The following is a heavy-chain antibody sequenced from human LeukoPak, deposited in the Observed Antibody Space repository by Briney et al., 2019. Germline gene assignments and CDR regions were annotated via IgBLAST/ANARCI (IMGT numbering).Heavy chain of an antibody. D-gene: IGHD3-10*01. CDR2: IYYSGST. V-gene: IGHV4-59*01. CDR1: GGSISSYY. J-gene: IGHJ5*02. Sequence: PSETLSLTCTVSGGSISSYYWSWIRQPPGKGLEWIGYIYYSGSTNYNPSLKSRVTISVDTSKNQFSLKLSSVTAADTAVYYCARDLSYMVRGVILNPSNWFDPWGQGTLVTVSS. CDR3: ARDLSYMVRGVILNPSNWFDP.